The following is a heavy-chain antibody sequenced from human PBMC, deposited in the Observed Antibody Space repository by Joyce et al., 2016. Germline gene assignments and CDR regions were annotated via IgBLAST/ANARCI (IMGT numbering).Heavy chain of an antibody. CDR2: VYSGGST. V-gene: IGHV3-53*01. Sequence: EVQLVESGGGLIQPGGSLRLSCAASGFTVYNNYMNWVRQAPGKGLEWVSLVYSGGSTSYADSVKGRFTISRDSSKNTLYLQMNSLRAEDSAVYYCTTSPSVGYWGQGTLVTVSS. CDR3: TTSPSVGY. D-gene: IGHD1-26*01. CDR1: GFTVYNNY. J-gene: IGHJ4*02.